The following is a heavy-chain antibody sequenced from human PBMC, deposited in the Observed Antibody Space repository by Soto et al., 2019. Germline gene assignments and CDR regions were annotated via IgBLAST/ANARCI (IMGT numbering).Heavy chain of an antibody. J-gene: IGHJ3*02. CDR1: GGTFSSYA. CDR2: IIPIFGTA. CDR3: AREGLEGNDAFDI. V-gene: IGHV1-69*13. Sequence: SVKVSCKASGGTFSSYAISWVRQAPGQGLEWMGGIIPIFGTANYAQEFQGRVTITADESTSTAYMELSSLRSEDTAAYYCAREGLEGNDAFDIWGQGTLLTVS.